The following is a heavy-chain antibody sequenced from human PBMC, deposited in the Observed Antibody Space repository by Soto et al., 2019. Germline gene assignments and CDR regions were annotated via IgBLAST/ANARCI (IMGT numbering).Heavy chain of an antibody. J-gene: IGHJ6*02. CDR1: GGSFSGYY. D-gene: IGHD3-10*01. CDR3: ARGDRITMVRGTRNLAYGMDV. V-gene: IGHV4-34*01. CDR2: INHSGST. Sequence: QVQLQQWGAGLLKPSETLSLTCAVYGGSFSGYYWSWIRQPPGKGLEWIGEINHSGSTNYNPSLKRRVTISVDTSKNQFSLKLSSVTAADTAVYYCARGDRITMVRGTRNLAYGMDVWGQGTTVTVSS.